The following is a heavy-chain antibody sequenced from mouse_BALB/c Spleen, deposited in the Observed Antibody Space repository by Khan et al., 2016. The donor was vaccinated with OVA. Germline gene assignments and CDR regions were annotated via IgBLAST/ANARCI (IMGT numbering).Heavy chain of an antibody. V-gene: IGHV14-3*02. CDR2: IAPANGNV. D-gene: IGHD2-3*01. J-gene: IGHJ1*01. Sequence: VQLKESGAELVKPGASVKLSCTASGFNIRDNYIHWVKQRPGQGLEWIGRIAPANGNVKYDPHFRGQATITGDTSSNTAFLQVSSLTSEDSAYFCCGQPSYDPRDLDDWGEGTTVTVSS. CDR1: GFNIRDNY. CDR3: GQPSYDPRDLDD.